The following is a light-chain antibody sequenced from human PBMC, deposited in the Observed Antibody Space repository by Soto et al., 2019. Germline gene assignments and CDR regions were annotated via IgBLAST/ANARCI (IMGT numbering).Light chain of an antibody. V-gene: IGKV1-39*01. Sequence: DIQMTQSPSSLSASVGDGVTITCRASQSIGSYLNWYQHKPGKAPKLLIYAASSLESGVPSRFSGSGSGTDFTLTINSLQPEDLATYYCLQSYSTPLSFGGGTKVEIK. J-gene: IGKJ4*01. CDR3: LQSYSTPLS. CDR1: QSIGSY. CDR2: AAS.